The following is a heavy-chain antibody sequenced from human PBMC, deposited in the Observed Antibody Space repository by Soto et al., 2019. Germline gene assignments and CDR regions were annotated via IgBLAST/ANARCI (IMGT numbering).Heavy chain of an antibody. J-gene: IGHJ3*02. CDR3: ATDPEGEDFDI. CDR2: SIPIFGTA. Sequence: QVQLVQSGAEVKKPGSSVKVSCKASGGTFSSYAISWVRQAPGQGLEWMGGSIPIFGTANSAQQFQGRVTITADASTSTVSMELSSLRSEDAAVYYCATDPEGEDFDIWGQGTMVTVSS. V-gene: IGHV1-69*01. CDR1: GGTFSSYA. D-gene: IGHD3-10*01.